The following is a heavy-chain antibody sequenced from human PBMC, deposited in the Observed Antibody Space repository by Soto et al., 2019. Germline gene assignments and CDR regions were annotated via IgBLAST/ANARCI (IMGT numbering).Heavy chain of an antibody. Sequence: PGGSLRLSCVASGFTFRGFYMSWIRQAPGKGLEWVSYISNTGDTIYYADSVKGRFSIPRDNAKNSVYLQMNNVRADDTAVYYCAYQPWAFDIWGQGTVVTVSS. J-gene: IGHJ3*02. V-gene: IGHV3-11*01. CDR2: ISNTGDTI. D-gene: IGHD3-16*02. CDR3: AYQPWAFDI. CDR1: GFTFRGFY.